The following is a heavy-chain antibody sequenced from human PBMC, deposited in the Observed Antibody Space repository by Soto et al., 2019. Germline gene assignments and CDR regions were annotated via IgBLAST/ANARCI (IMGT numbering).Heavy chain of an antibody. Sequence: QVQLVQSGAEVKKPGSSVKVSCKASGGTFSSYAISWVRQAPGQGLEWMGWISTYYDNTNYAQNLRGRVTMTTDTSTRTAYMELRSLRSDDTAVYYCARDPPRRYNSGQGLDYWGQGTLVTVSS. CDR1: GGTFSSYA. V-gene: IGHV1-18*01. J-gene: IGHJ4*02. CDR2: ISTYYDNT. D-gene: IGHD5-18*01. CDR3: ARDPPRRYNSGQGLDY.